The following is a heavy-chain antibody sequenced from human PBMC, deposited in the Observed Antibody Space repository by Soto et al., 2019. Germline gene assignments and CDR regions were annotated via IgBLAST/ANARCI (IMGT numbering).Heavy chain of an antibody. Sequence: QMQLVQSGPEVKKPGTSVRVSCKASGFTFGNSAVHWVRQARGQRLEWMGWILVASGGTDYAENSEERFTIARDMYTSTANTELSSLKSEDTAVYFSAAAVTMLYNKAPYEFDLCGQGTLVTVSS. D-gene: IGHD2-8*01. V-gene: IGHV1-58*01. CDR1: GFTFGNSA. CDR2: ILVASGGT. CDR3: AAAVTMLYNKAPYEFDL. J-gene: IGHJ3*01.